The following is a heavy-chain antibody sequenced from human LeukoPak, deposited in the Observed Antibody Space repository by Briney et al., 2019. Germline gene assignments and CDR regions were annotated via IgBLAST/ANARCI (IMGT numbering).Heavy chain of an antibody. D-gene: IGHD2-21*02. CDR3: ARQTDRFFQKTRDCGGDCYPRGFDY. CDR2: ISAYNGNT. Sequence: GASVKVSCKASGYTFTSYGNSWVRQAPGQGLEWMGWISAYNGNTNYAQKLQGRVTMTTDTSTSTAYMELRSLRSDDTAVYYCARQTDRFFQKTRDCGGDCYPRGFDYWGQGTLVTVSS. J-gene: IGHJ4*02. CDR1: GYTFTSYG. V-gene: IGHV1-18*01.